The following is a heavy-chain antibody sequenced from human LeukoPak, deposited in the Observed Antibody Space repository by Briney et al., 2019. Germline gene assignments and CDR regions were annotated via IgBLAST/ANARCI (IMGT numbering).Heavy chain of an antibody. D-gene: IGHD2-2*01. Sequence: GGSLRLSCAAPGFTISSYAMSWVRQAPGKGLEWVSATSGSGGSTYYADSVKGRFTISRDNSKNTLYLQMNSLRAEDTAVYYCAKESRWPGCCSSTSCSLDYWGQGTLVTVSS. J-gene: IGHJ4*02. CDR2: TSGSGGST. CDR1: GFTISSYA. CDR3: AKESRWPGCCSSTSCSLDY. V-gene: IGHV3-23*01.